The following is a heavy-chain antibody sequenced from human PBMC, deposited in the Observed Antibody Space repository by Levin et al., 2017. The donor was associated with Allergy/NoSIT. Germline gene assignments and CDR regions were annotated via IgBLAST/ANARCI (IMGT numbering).Heavy chain of an antibody. CDR1: GGSISSGGYY. CDR2: IYYSGST. D-gene: IGHD3-9*01. J-gene: IGHJ6*02. V-gene: IGHV4-31*03. Sequence: LRLSCTVSGGSISSGGYYWSWIRQHPGKGLEWIGYIYYSGSTYYNPSLKSRVTISVDTSKNQFSLKLSSVTAADTAVYYCARDFRSDDILTGQYYYYGMDVWGQGTTVTVSS. CDR3: ARDFRSDDILTGQYYYYGMDV.